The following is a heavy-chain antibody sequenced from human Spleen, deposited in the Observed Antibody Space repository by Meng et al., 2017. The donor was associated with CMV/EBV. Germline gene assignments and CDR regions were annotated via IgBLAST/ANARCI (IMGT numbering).Heavy chain of an antibody. CDR3: ARLSRGGDTSGYFDY. D-gene: IGHD3-22*01. V-gene: IGHV3-30-3*01. CDR2: ISYDGSNK. J-gene: IGHJ4*02. CDR1: GFTSSNYA. Sequence: LSLTCAASGFTSSNYAIHWVRQAPGKGLEWVAVISYDGSNKYYADSVKGRFTISRDNSKNTLYLQMNSLRTEDTAVYYCARLSRGGDTSGYFDYWGQGTMVTVSS.